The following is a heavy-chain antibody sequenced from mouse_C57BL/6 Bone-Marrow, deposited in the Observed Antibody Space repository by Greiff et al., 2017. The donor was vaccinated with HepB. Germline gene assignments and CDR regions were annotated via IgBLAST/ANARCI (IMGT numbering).Heavy chain of an antibody. J-gene: IGHJ4*01. CDR2: IYPGDGDT. V-gene: IGHV1-82*01. D-gene: IGHD1-1*01. CDR1: GYAFSSSW. CDR3: AGYYGVARGYAMDY. Sequence: VMLQQSGPELVKPGASVKISCKASGYAFSSSWMNWVKQRPGKGLEWIGRIYPGDGDTNYNGKFKGKATLTADKSSSTAYMQLSSLTSEDSAVYFCAGYYGVARGYAMDYWGQGTSVTVSS.